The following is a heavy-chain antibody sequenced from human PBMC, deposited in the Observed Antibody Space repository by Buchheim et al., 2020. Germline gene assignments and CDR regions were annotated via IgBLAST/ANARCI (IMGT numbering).Heavy chain of an antibody. V-gene: IGHV3-7*03. D-gene: IGHD3-10*01. Sequence: EVQLVESGGGLVQPGGSLRLSCAASGFTFSSYWMSWVRQAPGKGLEWVANIKQDGSEKYYVDSVKGRFTISRDNSQNSLYLQMNSLRAEDTAVYYCARFFSGGHYYYGMDVWGQGTT. CDR2: IKQDGSEK. CDR1: GFTFSSYW. CDR3: ARFFSGGHYYYGMDV. J-gene: IGHJ6*02.